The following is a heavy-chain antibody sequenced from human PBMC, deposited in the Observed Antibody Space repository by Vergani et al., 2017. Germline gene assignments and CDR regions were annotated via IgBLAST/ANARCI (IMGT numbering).Heavy chain of an antibody. CDR2: ISYDGSNK. J-gene: IGHJ3*02. V-gene: IGHV3-30*18. CDR3: AKTVVEMAKITDAFDI. Sequence: QVQLVESGGGVVQPGRSLRLSCAASGFTFSSYGMHWVRQAPGKGLEWVAVISYDGSNKYYADSVKGRFTISRDNSKNTLYLQMNSLRAEDTAVYYCAKTVVEMAKITDAFDIWGQGTMVTVSS. CDR1: GFTFSSYG. D-gene: IGHD5-24*01.